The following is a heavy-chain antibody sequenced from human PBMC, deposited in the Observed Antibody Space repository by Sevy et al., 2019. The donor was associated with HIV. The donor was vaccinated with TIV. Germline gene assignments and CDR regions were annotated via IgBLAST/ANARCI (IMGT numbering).Heavy chain of an antibody. Sequence: GGSQRLSCAASGFTFSDYYMSWIRQAPGKGLEWVSYISSSRSTIYYADSVKGRFTISRDNAKNSLYLQMNSLRAEDTAVYYCARAPYDSSGYKDYYFDYWGQGTLVTVSS. CDR1: GFTFSDYY. J-gene: IGHJ4*02. D-gene: IGHD3-22*01. V-gene: IGHV3-11*04. CDR2: ISSSRSTI. CDR3: ARAPYDSSGYKDYYFDY.